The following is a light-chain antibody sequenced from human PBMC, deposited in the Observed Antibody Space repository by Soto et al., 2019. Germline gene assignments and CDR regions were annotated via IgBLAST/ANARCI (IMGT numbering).Light chain of an antibody. CDR1: QGISSY. J-gene: IGKJ1*01. CDR3: QQYYSYPRT. V-gene: IGKV1-8*01. Sequence: AIRMTQSPSSFSASTGDSVTITCRASQGISSYLAWYQQKPGKAPKLLISAASTLKSGVPSRFSGSGSGTDFTLTISCLQSEDVATYYCQQYYSYPRTFGQGTKVEIK. CDR2: AAS.